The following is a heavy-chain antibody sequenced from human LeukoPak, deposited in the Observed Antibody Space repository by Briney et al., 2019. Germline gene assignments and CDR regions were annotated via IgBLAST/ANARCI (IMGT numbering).Heavy chain of an antibody. J-gene: IGHJ4*02. D-gene: IGHD6-19*01. CDR2: ISGSGGST. CDR1: GFTFSSYA. Sequence: LAGGSLRLSCAASGFTFSSYARSWVRQAPGKGLEWVSAISGSGGSTYYADSVKGRFTISRDNSKNTLYLQMNSLRAEDTAVYYCATSVAGTWIFDYWGQGTLVTVSS. CDR3: ATSVAGTWIFDY. V-gene: IGHV3-23*01.